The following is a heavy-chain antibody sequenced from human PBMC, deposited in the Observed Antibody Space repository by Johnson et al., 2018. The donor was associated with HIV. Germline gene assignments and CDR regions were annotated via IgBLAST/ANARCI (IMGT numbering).Heavy chain of an antibody. Sequence: QMQLVESGGGVVQPGTSLRLSCAASGFTFSKFGMHWVRQAPGKGLEWVAVIWYDGTNKYYTDSVKGRFTISRDNAKNSLYLQMNSLRAEDTALYYCARGGLGYQNIHDPFDIWGQGTMVTVSS. J-gene: IGHJ3*02. CDR2: IWYDGTNK. CDR3: ARGGLGYQNIHDPFDI. D-gene: IGHD3-16*02. CDR1: GFTFSKFG. V-gene: IGHV3-33*01.